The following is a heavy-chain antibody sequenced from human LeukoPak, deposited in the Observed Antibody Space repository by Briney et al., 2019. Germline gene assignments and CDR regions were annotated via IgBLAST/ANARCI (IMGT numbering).Heavy chain of an antibody. Sequence: GGSLRLSCAASGFTFSSYSMNWVRQAPGKGLEWVSSISSSSSYIYYADSVKGRFTISRGNSKNTLYLQMNSLRAEDTAVYYCARSGDGYNPYYYYYGMDVWGQGTTVTVSS. CDR1: GFTFSSYS. D-gene: IGHD5-24*01. J-gene: IGHJ6*02. CDR3: ARSGDGYNPYYYYYGMDV. CDR2: ISSSSSYI. V-gene: IGHV3-21*01.